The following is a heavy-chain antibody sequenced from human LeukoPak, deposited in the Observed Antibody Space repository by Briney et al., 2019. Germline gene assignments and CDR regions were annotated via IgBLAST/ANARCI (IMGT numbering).Heavy chain of an antibody. CDR1: GFTFSSYA. Sequence: GGSLRLSCAASGFTFSSYAMSWVRQAPGKGLEWVSSISSSSSYIYYADSVKGRFTISRDNAKNSLYLQMNSLRAEDTAVYYCARDSKDSSSFDYWGQGTLVTVSS. CDR2: ISSSSSYI. CDR3: ARDSKDSSSFDY. J-gene: IGHJ4*02. D-gene: IGHD6-6*01. V-gene: IGHV3-21*01.